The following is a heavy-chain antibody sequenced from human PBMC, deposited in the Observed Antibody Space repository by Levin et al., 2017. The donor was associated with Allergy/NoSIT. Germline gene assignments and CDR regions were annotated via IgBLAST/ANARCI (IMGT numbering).Heavy chain of an antibody. Sequence: TGESLKISCAASGFTFSSYAMHWVRQAPGKGLQWVAVISYDGSNKYYADSVKGRFTISRDNSKNTLYLQMNSLRPEDTAVYYCARGLGWVDEVDYWGQGTLVTVSS. D-gene: IGHD2-15*01. CDR2: ISYDGSNK. V-gene: IGHV3-30*04. CDR3: ARGLGWVDEVDY. J-gene: IGHJ4*02. CDR1: GFTFSSYA.